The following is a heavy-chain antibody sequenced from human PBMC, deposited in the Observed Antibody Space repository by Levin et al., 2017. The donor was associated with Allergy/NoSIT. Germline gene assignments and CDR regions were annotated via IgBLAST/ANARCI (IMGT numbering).Heavy chain of an antibody. CDR2: ISGSGGST. V-gene: IGHV3-23*01. CDR1: GFTFSSYA. D-gene: IGHD1-26*01. J-gene: IGHJ6*03. Sequence: GRSLRLSCAASGFTFSSYAMSWVRQAPGKGLEWVSAISGSGGSTYYADSVKGRFTISRDNSKNTLYLQMNSLRAEDTAVYYCATVGSEGGYYYYYMDVWGKGTTVTVSS. CDR3: ATVGSEGGYYYYYMDV.